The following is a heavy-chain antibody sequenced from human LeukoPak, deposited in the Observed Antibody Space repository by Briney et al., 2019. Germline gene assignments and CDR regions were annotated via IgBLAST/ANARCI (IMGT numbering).Heavy chain of an antibody. Sequence: GGSLRLSCAASGFIFSNYAMSWVRQAPGKGLEWASGISGSGGNTFYVDSVKGRFTISRDNSKNTLYLQMNSLGAEDTAVYYCATEKGDSPDYWGQGTLVTVSS. J-gene: IGHJ4*02. CDR3: ATEKGDSPDY. CDR2: ISGSGGNT. D-gene: IGHD2-21*01. CDR1: GFIFSNYA. V-gene: IGHV3-23*01.